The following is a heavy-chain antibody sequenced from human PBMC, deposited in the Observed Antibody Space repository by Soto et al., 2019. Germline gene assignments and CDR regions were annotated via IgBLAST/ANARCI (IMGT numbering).Heavy chain of an antibody. Sequence: QVQLVESGGGVVQPGRSLRLSCAASGFTFSSYGMHWVRQAPGKGLEWVAVISYDGSNKYYADSVKGRFTISRDNSKNTLYLQMNGLRAEDTAVYYCAKDRWVGVVYYYYGMDVWGQGTTVTVSS. D-gene: IGHD1-26*01. CDR2: ISYDGSNK. V-gene: IGHV3-30*18. J-gene: IGHJ6*02. CDR1: GFTFSSYG. CDR3: AKDRWVGVVYYYYGMDV.